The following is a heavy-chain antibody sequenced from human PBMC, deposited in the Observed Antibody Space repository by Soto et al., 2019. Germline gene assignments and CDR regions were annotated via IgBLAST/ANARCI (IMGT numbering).Heavy chain of an antibody. CDR1: GFTFSSYA. D-gene: IGHD5-18*01. V-gene: IGHV3-23*01. CDR2: ISGSGGST. J-gene: IGHJ1*01. Sequence: PGGSLRLSCAASGFTFSSYAMSWVRQAPGKGLEWVSAISGSGGSTYYADSVKGRFTISRDNSQNTLYLQMNSLRAEDTAVYYCAKDTFFRVTQGGYSYGWDAEYFQHWGQGTLVTVSS. CDR3: AKDTFFRVTQGGYSYGWDAEYFQH.